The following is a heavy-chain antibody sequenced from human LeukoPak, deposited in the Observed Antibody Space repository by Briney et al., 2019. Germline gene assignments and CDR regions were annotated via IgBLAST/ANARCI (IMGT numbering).Heavy chain of an antibody. V-gene: IGHV1-2*02. Sequence: GASVKVSCKASGYTFTGQYMHWVRQAPGQGLEWMGRINPNSGGTNYAQKFQGRVTMTRDTSISTAYMELSRLRSDDTAVYYCARMVDIVAPLMDVWGQGTTVTVSS. CDR3: ARMVDIVAPLMDV. J-gene: IGHJ6*02. D-gene: IGHD5-12*01. CDR2: INPNSGGT. CDR1: GYTFTGQY.